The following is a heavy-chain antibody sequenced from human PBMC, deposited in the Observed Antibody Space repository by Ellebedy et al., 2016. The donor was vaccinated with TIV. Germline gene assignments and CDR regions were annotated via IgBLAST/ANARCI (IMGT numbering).Heavy chain of an antibody. CDR3: ARGHYDMDV. CDR1: GFSFSSYW. CDR2: IKQDGSEK. J-gene: IGHJ6*02. V-gene: IGHV3-7*01. Sequence: GESLKISXAASGFSFSSYWMNWVRQAPGKGLEWVANIKQDGSEKYSVDSVKGRFTISRDNAKNSLYLQMNSLRAEDTAVYYCARGHYDMDVWGQGTTVTVSS.